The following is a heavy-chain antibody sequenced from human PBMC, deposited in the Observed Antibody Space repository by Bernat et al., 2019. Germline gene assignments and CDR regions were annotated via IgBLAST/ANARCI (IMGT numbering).Heavy chain of an antibody. CDR2: TNSDGSTT. J-gene: IGHJ4*02. V-gene: IGHV3-74*01. CDR1: GFTFSNYW. D-gene: IGHD5-24*01. CDR3: AREGRDGYNYDY. Sequence: EVQLVESGGGLVQPGGSLRLSCAASGFTFSNYWMHWVRQVPGKGLVWVSRTNSDGSTTNYADSVKGRFTISRDNAKNTLFVQMNSLRADDTAVYYCAREGRDGYNYDYWGQGTLVTVSS.